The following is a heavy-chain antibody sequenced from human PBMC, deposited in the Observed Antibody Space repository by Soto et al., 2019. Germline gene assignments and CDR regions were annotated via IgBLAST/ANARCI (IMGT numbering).Heavy chain of an antibody. CDR2: IYYSGST. CDR1: GGSISRYY. D-gene: IGHD3-3*01. CDR3: ARGIGQEEEWGYYCLGMDV. V-gene: IGHV4-59*07. J-gene: IGHJ6*02. Sequence: PSDTLSLTCTVSGGSISRYYLSWIMQPPGKGLEGIGYIYYSGSTNYNPSLNIRVTISVDTSKNQFSLNLSSVTAADTAVYYCARGIGQEEEWGYYCLGMDVWGQGTTVTVSS.